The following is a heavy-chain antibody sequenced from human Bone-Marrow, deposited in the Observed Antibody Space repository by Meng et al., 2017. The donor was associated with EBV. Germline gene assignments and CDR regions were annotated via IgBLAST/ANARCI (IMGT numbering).Heavy chain of an antibody. CDR1: GGSISSSSYY. Sequence: QLQLQEAGPGLVNPSETLSLTCTVSGGSISSSSYYWGWIRQPPGKGLEWIGSIYYSGSTYYNPSLKSRVTISVDTSKNQFSLKLSSVTAADTAVYYCARVVAAIDYWGQGTLVTASS. V-gene: IGHV4-39*07. D-gene: IGHD2-15*01. CDR3: ARVVAAIDY. J-gene: IGHJ4*02. CDR2: IYYSGST.